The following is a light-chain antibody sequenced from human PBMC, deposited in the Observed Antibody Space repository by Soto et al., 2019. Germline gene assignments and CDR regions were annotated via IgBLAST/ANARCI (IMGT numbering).Light chain of an antibody. J-gene: IGLJ1*01. CDR2: DVS. Sequence: QSVLTQPASVSGSPGQSITISCTGTSSDIGGYDYVSWYQQYPGKAPKLMIYDVSNRPSGVSDRFSGYKSANTASLTISGLQAEDEADYYCNSYTTSSSLYVFGTGTKLTVL. CDR3: NSYTTSSSLYV. V-gene: IGLV2-14*01. CDR1: SSDIGGYDY.